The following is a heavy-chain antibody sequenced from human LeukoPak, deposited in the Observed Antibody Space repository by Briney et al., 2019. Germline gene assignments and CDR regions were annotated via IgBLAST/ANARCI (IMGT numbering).Heavy chain of an antibody. Sequence: SETLSLTCTVSGGSISSYYWSWIRQPPGKGLEWIGEINHSGSTNYNPSLKSRVTISVDTSKNQFSLKLSSVTAADTAVYYCARGNGYCSGGSCYRGVRNNWFDPWGQGTLVTVSS. V-gene: IGHV4-34*01. CDR3: ARGNGYCSGGSCYRGVRNNWFDP. J-gene: IGHJ5*02. CDR1: GGSISSYY. D-gene: IGHD2-15*01. CDR2: INHSGST.